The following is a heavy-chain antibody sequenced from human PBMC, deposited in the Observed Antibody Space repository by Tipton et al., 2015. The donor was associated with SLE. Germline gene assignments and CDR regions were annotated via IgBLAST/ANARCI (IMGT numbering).Heavy chain of an antibody. CDR1: GGSFSGYY. D-gene: IGHD3-3*01. CDR2: INHSGST. CDR3: ARVAPYYDFWSGSYYYYYYYMDV. V-gene: IGHV4-34*01. J-gene: IGHJ6*03. Sequence: TLSLTCAVYGGSFSGYYWSWIRQPPGKGLEWIGEINHSGSTNYNPSLKSRVTIPVDTSKNQFSLKLSSVTAADTAVYYCARVAPYYDFWSGSYYYYYYYMDVWGKGTTVTVSS.